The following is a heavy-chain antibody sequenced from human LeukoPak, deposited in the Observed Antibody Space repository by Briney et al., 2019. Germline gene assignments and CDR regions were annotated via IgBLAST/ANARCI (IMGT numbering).Heavy chain of an antibody. CDR1: GYSISSGYY. V-gene: IGHV4-38-2*01. Sequence: SETLSLTCAVSGYSISSGYYWGWIRQPPGKGLERIGSIYHSGSTYYNPSLKSRVTISVDTSKNQFSLKLSSVTAADTAVYYCARRRDYYYYYMDVWGKGTTVTVSS. J-gene: IGHJ6*03. CDR3: ARRRDYYYYYMDV. CDR2: IYHSGST.